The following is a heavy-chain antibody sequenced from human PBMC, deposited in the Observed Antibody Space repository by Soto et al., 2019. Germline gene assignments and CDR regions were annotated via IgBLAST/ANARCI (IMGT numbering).Heavy chain of an antibody. CDR3: ARGFQPCNGYCSGGSCYSGFDY. D-gene: IGHD2-15*01. CDR1: GFTFSSYA. Sequence: QVQLVESGGGVVQPGRSLRLSCAASGFTFSSYAMHWVRQAPGKGLEWVAVISYDGSNKYYADSVKGRFTISRDNSKNPVYLQMNSLRAEDKAVYFCARGFQPCNGYCSGGSCYSGFDYWGQGTLVTVSS. V-gene: IGHV3-30-3*01. J-gene: IGHJ4*02. CDR2: ISYDGSNK.